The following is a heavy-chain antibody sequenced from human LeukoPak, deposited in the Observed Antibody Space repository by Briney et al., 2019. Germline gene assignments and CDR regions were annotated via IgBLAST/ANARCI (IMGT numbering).Heavy chain of an antibody. V-gene: IGHV1-69*02. CDR3: SLSFGVFIRGY. Sequence: VKVSCKASGGTFSSYTISWVRQAPGQGLEWMGRIIPILGIANYAQKFQGRVTITADKSTSTAYMELSSLRSEDTAVYYCSLSFGVFIRGYWGGGALFTVSS. CDR1: GGTFSSYT. D-gene: IGHD3-3*01. CDR2: IIPILGIA. J-gene: IGHJ4*02.